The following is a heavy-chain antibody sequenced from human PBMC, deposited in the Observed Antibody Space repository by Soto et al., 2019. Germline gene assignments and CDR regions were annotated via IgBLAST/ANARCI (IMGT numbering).Heavy chain of an antibody. J-gene: IGHJ6*02. CDR3: ARLSMVRGVSYYYYGMDV. V-gene: IGHV4-39*01. Sequence: PSETLSLTCTVSGGSISSSSYYWGWIRQPPGKGLEWIGSIYYSGSTYYNPSLKSRVTISVDTSKNQFSLKLSSVTAADTAVYYCARLSMVRGVSYYYYGMDVWGQGTTVTVSS. CDR2: IYYSGST. CDR1: GGSISSSSYY. D-gene: IGHD3-10*01.